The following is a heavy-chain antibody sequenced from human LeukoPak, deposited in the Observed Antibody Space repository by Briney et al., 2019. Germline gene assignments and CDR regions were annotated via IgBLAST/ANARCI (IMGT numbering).Heavy chain of an antibody. CDR3: ARGKGRARGPYYCDSSGYYYFDY. CDR1: GGSFSGYY. J-gene: IGHJ4*02. V-gene: IGHV4-34*01. Sequence: NPSETLSLTCAVYGGSFSGYYWSWIRQPPGKGLEWIGEINHSGSTNYNPSLKSRVTISVDTSKNQFSLKLSSVTAADTAVYYCARGKGRARGPYYCDSSGYYYFDYWGQGTLVTVSS. D-gene: IGHD3-22*01. CDR2: INHSGST.